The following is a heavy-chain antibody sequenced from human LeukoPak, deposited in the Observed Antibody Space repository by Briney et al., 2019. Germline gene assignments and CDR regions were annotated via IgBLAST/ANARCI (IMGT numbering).Heavy chain of an antibody. CDR2: ISGSGGST. CDR3: AKVPNRTGYSSSWYGGFYDY. D-gene: IGHD6-13*01. J-gene: IGHJ4*02. CDR1: GFTFSSYA. Sequence: PGGSLRLSCAASGFTFSSYAMSWVRQAPGKGLEWVSAISGSGGSTYYADSVKGRFTISRDNSKNTLYLQMNSLRAEDTAVYYCAKVPNRTGYSSSWYGGFYDYWGQGTLVTVSS. V-gene: IGHV3-23*01.